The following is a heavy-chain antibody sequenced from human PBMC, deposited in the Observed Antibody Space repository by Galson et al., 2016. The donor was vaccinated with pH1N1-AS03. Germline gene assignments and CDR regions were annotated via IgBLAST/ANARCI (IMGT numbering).Heavy chain of an antibody. V-gene: IGHV2-5*02. D-gene: IGHD4-17*01. Sequence: PALVKPTQTLTLTCTYSGFSLTSAEMGVGWIRQPPGKALEYLALISWDDSKLYSPPLRSRLTITEDTSKNQVVLTMTNMDPVDTATYYCAHFLNGDYATWFDPWGQGTLVTVSS. CDR2: ISWDDSK. CDR3: AHFLNGDYATWFDP. CDR1: GFSLTSAEMG. J-gene: IGHJ5*02.